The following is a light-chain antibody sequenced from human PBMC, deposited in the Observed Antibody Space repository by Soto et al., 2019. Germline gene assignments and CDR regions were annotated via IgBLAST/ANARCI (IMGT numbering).Light chain of an antibody. CDR2: GPS. J-gene: IGKJ1*01. CDR3: QQFQSSLRT. CDR1: ESLSPHS. V-gene: IGKV3-20*01. Sequence: IVVTQAPGTLSLSPGETATLSCRASESLSPHSIAWYQQKPGQAPRLLIYGPSGRATGIPDRISGSGSGTDFTLTIRGLEPEDFAMYYCQQFQSSLRTFGQGNKVEV.